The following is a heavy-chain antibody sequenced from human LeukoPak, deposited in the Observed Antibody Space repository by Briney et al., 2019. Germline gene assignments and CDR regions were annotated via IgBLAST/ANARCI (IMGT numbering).Heavy chain of an antibody. CDR3: ARGHNFDWFDP. V-gene: IGHV4-31*03. D-gene: IGHD1-1*01. CDR1: GGSISSGGYY. Sequence: SETLSLTCTVSGGSISSGGYYWSWIRQHPGKGLEWIGYIYYSGSTYYNPSLKSRVTISVDTSKNQFSLKLSSVTAADTAVYYCARGHNFDWFDPWGQGTLVTVSS. J-gene: IGHJ5*02. CDR2: IYYSGST.